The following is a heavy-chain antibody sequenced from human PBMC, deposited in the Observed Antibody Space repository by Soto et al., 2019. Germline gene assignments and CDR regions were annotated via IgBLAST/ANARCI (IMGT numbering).Heavy chain of an antibody. Sequence: SETLSLTCTVSGGSISSYYWSWIRQPPGKGLEWIGYIYYSGSTNYNPPLKSRVTISVDTSKNPFSLKLSSVTAADTAVYYCARVVRDYYDSSGYSYYYYYGMDVWGQGTAVTVSS. D-gene: IGHD3-22*01. CDR3: ARVVRDYYDSSGYSYYYYYGMDV. CDR2: IYYSGST. CDR1: GGSISSYY. J-gene: IGHJ6*02. V-gene: IGHV4-59*01.